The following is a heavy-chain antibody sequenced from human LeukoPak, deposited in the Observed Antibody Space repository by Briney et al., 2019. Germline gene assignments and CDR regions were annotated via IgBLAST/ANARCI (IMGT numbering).Heavy chain of an antibody. D-gene: IGHD6-19*01. J-gene: IGHJ4*02. CDR1: GGSISTRDYY. CDR3: ARLVESIAVASANEGG. CDR2: IYYSGST. Sequence: ASETLSLTCTVSGGSISTRDYYWGWIRQPPGKGLEWIGSIYYSGSTYYDPSLKSRVTISVDTSKNQFSLKLSSVTAADTAVYYCARLVESIAVASANEGGWGQGTLVTVSS. V-gene: IGHV4-39*01.